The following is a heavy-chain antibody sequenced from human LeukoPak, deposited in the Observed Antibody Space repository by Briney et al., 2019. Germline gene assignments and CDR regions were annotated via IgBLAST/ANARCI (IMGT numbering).Heavy chain of an antibody. V-gene: IGHV3-23*01. CDR1: GFTFSSYA. J-gene: IGHJ4*02. Sequence: PGGSLRLSCAASGFTFSSYAMSWVRQAPGKGLEWVSAISGSGGSTYYADSVKGRFTISRDNSKNTLYLQMNSLRAEDTAVYYCAKDRTVGPAAMGGSGIDYWGQGTLVTVSS. CDR3: AKDRTVGPAAMGGSGIDY. CDR2: ISGSGGST. D-gene: IGHD2-2*01.